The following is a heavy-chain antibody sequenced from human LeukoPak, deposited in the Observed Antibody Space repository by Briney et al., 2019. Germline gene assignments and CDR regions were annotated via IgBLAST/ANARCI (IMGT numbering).Heavy chain of an antibody. Sequence: PSETLSLTCTVSGGSISSYYWSWIRQPPGKGLEWIGYIYYSGSTNYNPSLKSRVTISVDTSKNQFSLKLSSVTAADTAVYYCARFTRGHSYGTGFDIWGQGTMVTVSS. CDR3: ARFTRGHSYGTGFDI. V-gene: IGHV4-59*01. J-gene: IGHJ3*02. CDR1: GGSISSYY. CDR2: IYYSGST. D-gene: IGHD5-18*01.